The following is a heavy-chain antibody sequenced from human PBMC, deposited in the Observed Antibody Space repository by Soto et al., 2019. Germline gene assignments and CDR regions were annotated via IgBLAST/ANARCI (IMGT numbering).Heavy chain of an antibody. V-gene: IGHV3-23*01. J-gene: IGHJ4*02. CDR1: GFTFNSYA. CDR3: VRDYASDRGVHLDF. Sequence: GGSLRLSCAASGFTFNSYAMTWVRQAPGKGLEWVSSIPYSGGSTYYDDSVKGRVTITKDTSASTAYMELSSLISEDTAMYYCVRDYASDRGVHLDFWGQGTLVTVSS. CDR2: IPYSGGST. D-gene: IGHD2-2*01.